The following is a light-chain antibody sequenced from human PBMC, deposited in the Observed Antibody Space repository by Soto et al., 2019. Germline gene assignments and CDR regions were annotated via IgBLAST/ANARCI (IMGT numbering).Light chain of an antibody. V-gene: IGKV3-20*01. CDR3: QQYDSSWT. CDR2: GAS. J-gene: IGKJ1*01. Sequence: EIVMTQSPATLSXXPXXXXTXXXRASQSVSSFLACYQQKPGQAPRLLIYGASSRATGIPDRFSGSGSGTDFTLTISRLEPEDFAVYYCQQYDSSWTFGQGTKVDI. CDR1: QSVSSF.